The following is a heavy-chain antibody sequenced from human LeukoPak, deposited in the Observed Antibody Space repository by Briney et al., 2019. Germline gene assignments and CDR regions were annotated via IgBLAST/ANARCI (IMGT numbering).Heavy chain of an antibody. CDR2: ISGSGGST. D-gene: IGHD3-22*01. V-gene: IGHV3-23*01. J-gene: IGHJ4*02. CDR1: GFTFSSYA. Sequence: GGSLRLSCAASGFTFSSYAMSWIRQPPGKGLEWVSAISGSGGSTYYAYSVKGRFTISKDNSKHTLHLQMSSLRAEDPAVYYCAKLPINMIVVVTHFDYWGQGTLVTVSS. CDR3: AKLPINMIVVVTHFDY.